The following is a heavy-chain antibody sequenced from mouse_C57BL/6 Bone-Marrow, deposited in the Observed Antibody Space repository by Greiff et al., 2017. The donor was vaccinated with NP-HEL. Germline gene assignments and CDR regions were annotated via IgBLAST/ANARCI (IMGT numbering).Heavy chain of an antibody. D-gene: IGHD1-1*01. CDR1: GYTFTSYW. Sequence: QVQLQQPGAELVKPGASVKLSCKASGYTFTSYWMHWVKQRPGQGLEWIGMIHPNSGSTNYNEKFKGKATLTVDKSSSTAYMQLSSLTSEDSAVYYCARYYYGFAYWGQGTLVTVSA. J-gene: IGHJ3*01. CDR3: ARYYYGFAY. CDR2: IHPNSGST. V-gene: IGHV1-64*01.